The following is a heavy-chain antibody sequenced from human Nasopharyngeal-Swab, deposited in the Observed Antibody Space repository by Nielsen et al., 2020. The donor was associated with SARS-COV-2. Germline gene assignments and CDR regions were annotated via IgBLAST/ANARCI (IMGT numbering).Heavy chain of an antibody. V-gene: IGHV3-33*01. Sequence: GESLKISCAASGFTFSSYGMHWVRQAPGKGLEWVAVIWYDGSNKYYADSVKGRFTISRDNSKNTLYLQMNSLRAEDTAVYYRARDGDYYYYGMDVWGQGTTVTVSS. D-gene: IGHD3-3*01. J-gene: IGHJ6*02. CDR3: ARDGDYYYYGMDV. CDR1: GFTFSSYG. CDR2: IWYDGSNK.